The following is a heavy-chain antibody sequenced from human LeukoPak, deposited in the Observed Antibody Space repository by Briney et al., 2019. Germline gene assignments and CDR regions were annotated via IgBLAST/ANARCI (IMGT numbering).Heavy chain of an antibody. CDR1: GFSFSTYE. CDR2: ISYDGSNK. V-gene: IGHV3-30*18. D-gene: IGHD4-17*01. J-gene: IGHJ3*02. Sequence: PGGSLRLSCAASGFSFSTYEMIWVRQAPGKGLEWVAVISYDGSNKYYVDSVKGRFTISRDNSKNTLNLQMNSLRAEDTAVYYCAKMRTPTAHSGDAFDIWGQGTMVTVSS. CDR3: AKMRTPTAHSGDAFDI.